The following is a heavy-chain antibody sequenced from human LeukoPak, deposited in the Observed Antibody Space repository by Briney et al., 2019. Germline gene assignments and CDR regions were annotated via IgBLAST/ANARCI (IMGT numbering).Heavy chain of an antibody. D-gene: IGHD1-1*01. CDR3: ARRELRENGWNFDL. CDR1: GFTFSSYS. CDR2: IKKDGSEK. Sequence: GGSLRLSCAASGFTFSSYSINWVRQAPGKGLEWVANIKKDGSEKYYVDSVKGRFTISRDNAKNTLYLQMNSLRAEDTAVLSCARRELRENGWNFDLWGRGSLVTVSS. J-gene: IGHJ2*01. V-gene: IGHV3-7*04.